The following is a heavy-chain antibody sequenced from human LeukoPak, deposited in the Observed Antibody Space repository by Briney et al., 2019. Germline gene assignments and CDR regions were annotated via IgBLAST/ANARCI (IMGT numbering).Heavy chain of an antibody. CDR1: GFTFSSYG. V-gene: IGHV3-30*18. CDR3: AKSTRRTIFGVVISHYFDY. CDR2: ISYDGSNK. D-gene: IGHD3-3*01. J-gene: IGHJ4*02. Sequence: GRSLRLSCAASGFTFSSYGMPWVRQAPGKGLEWVAVISYDGSNKYYADSVKGRFTISRDNSKNTLYLQMNSLRAEDTAVYYCAKSTRRTIFGVVISHYFDYWGQGTLVTVSS.